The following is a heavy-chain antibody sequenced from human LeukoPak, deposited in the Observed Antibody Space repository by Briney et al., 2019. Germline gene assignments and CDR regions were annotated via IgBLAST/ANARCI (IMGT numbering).Heavy chain of an antibody. CDR3: ARRGSGWSD. Sequence: SETLSLTCAVYGGSFSGYYWSWIRQPPGKGLEWIGEINHSGITTYNPSLKSRVTISVDTSKNEFSLKLNSVTAADTAVYYCARRGSGWSDWGQGTLVTVSS. CDR2: INHSGIT. J-gene: IGHJ4*02. D-gene: IGHD6-19*01. CDR1: GGSFSGYY. V-gene: IGHV4-34*01.